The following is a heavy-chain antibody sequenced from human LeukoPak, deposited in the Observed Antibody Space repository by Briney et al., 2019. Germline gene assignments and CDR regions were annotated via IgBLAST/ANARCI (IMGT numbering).Heavy chain of an antibody. CDR3: AKHWSGYFPDYYYYYYMDV. CDR2: ISGSGGST. V-gene: IGHV3-23*01. Sequence: GGSLRLSCAASGFTFRSYGMHWVRQAPGKGLEWVSAISGSGGSTYYADSVKGRFTISRDNSKNTLYLQMNSLRAEDTAVYYCAKHWSGYFPDYYYYYYMDVWGKGTTVTVSS. CDR1: GFTFRSYG. D-gene: IGHD3-3*01. J-gene: IGHJ6*03.